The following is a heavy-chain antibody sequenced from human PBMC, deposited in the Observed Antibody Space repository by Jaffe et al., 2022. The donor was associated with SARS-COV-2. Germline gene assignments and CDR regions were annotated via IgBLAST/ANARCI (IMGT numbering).Heavy chain of an antibody. Sequence: EVQLVESGGGVVRPGGSLRLSCAASGFTFDDYGMSWVRQAPGKGLEWVSGINWNGGSTGYADSVKGRFTISRDNAKNSLYLQMNSLRAEDTALYHCARDGGSPLDPQENWFDPWGQGTLVTVSS. V-gene: IGHV3-20*01. CDR3: ARDGGSPLDPQENWFDP. D-gene: IGHD2-15*01. CDR1: GFTFDDYG. J-gene: IGHJ5*02. CDR2: INWNGGST.